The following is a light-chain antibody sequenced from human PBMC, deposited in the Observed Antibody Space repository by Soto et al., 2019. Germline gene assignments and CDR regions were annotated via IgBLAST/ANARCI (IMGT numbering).Light chain of an antibody. CDR2: KAP. V-gene: IGKV1-5*03. CDR3: QHYNSYSEA. Sequence: DIQMTQSPSTLSGSVGDRVTITCRASQTISSWLAWYQQKPGKAPKLLIYKAPTLKSGVPSRFSGSGSGTEFTLTISSLQPDDFATDYCQHYNSYSEAFGQGTKVELK. J-gene: IGKJ1*01. CDR1: QTISSW.